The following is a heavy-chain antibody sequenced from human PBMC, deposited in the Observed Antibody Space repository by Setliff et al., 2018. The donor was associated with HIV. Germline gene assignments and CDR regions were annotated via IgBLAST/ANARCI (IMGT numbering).Heavy chain of an antibody. CDR1: GGSISSGYY. D-gene: IGHD6-13*01. CDR3: ARDIQAAGTGWFDP. CDR2: IYHSGST. J-gene: IGHJ5*02. Sequence: ETLSLTCTVSGGSISSGYYWGWIRQPPGKGLEWIGSIYHSGSTYYNPSLTSRVTISLDTSKNQFSLKLSSVTAADTAVYYCARDIQAAGTGWFDPWGQGTLVTVSS. V-gene: IGHV4-38-2*02.